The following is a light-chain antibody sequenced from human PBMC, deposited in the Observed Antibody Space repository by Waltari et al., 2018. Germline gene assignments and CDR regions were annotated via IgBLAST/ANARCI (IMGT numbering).Light chain of an antibody. J-gene: IGLJ2*01. V-gene: IGLV2-11*01. CDR2: DVS. CDR1: SGDVGDYNY. CDR3: CSRAGSSVV. Sequence: QSALTQPRSVSGSPGQSVTISCTGTSGDVGDYNYVSWYQEQPGKAPILTIYDVSERPAGVPYRFSACKSGNTASLHISGLQAEDEGSYHCCSRAGSSVVFGGGTKLTVL.